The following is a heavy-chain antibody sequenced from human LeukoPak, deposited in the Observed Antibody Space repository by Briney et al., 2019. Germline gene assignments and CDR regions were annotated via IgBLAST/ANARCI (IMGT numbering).Heavy chain of an antibody. J-gene: IGHJ6*03. CDR2: IIPIFGTA. CDR1: VGTFSSYA. Sequence: SVKVSCMCSVGTFSSYAIRWVRQAPGQGLEWMGGIIPIFGTANYAQKFQGRVTITADESTNTAYMELSSLRSEDTAVYYCAFGGVIVPTYYYYMDGWGKGTTVTVSS. D-gene: IGHD3-16*02. CDR3: AFGGVIVPTYYYYMDG. V-gene: IGHV1-69*01.